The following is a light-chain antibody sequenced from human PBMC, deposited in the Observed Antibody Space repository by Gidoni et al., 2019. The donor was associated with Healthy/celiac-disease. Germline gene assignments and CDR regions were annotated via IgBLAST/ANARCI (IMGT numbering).Light chain of an antibody. Sequence: DVVMTQSPLSLPVTLGQPAALSCRSSQSLVCSDGNPYLNWFQQRPVQSPRRLIYKVSNRDSGVPDRFRGSGSVTDFTLTISRVEAVDFGVYYCLQGTHWPWTFGQWTKVEI. J-gene: IGKJ1*01. CDR2: KVS. V-gene: IGKV2-30*01. CDR3: LQGTHWPWT. CDR1: QSLVCSDGNPY.